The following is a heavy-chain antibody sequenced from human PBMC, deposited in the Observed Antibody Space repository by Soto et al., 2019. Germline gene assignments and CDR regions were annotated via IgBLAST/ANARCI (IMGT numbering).Heavy chain of an antibody. V-gene: IGHV5-51*01. CDR2: IYPGDSDT. J-gene: IGHJ3*02. CDR1: GYRFISYW. D-gene: IGHD3-22*01. Sequence: HGESQKISRKGSGYRFISYWIGWVRQMPGKGLEWMGIIYPGDSDTRYSPSFQGQVTISADKSISTAYLQWSSLKASDTAMYYCARSGSSGYYYDAFDIWGQGTMVTVSS. CDR3: ARSGSSGYYYDAFDI.